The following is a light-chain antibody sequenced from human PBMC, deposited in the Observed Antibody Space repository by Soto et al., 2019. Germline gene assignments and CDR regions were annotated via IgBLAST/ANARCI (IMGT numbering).Light chain of an antibody. Sequence: EIVLTQSPGTLSLSPGERATLSCRASQSVSSSYLAWYQQKTCQAPRLLIYGASSRATGIPDRFSGSGSGTDFTLTISRLEPEDFAVYYCQQYGSSPTWTFGQGTKVDIK. J-gene: IGKJ1*01. V-gene: IGKV3-20*01. CDR2: GAS. CDR1: QSVSSSY. CDR3: QQYGSSPTWT.